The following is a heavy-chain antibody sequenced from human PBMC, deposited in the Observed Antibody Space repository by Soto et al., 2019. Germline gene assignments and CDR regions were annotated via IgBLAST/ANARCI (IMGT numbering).Heavy chain of an antibody. D-gene: IGHD1-26*01. CDR3: ARRERSGSPDAFDV. Sequence: QMQLLESGPGLVKPSETLSLTCTVSGGSISSGDYYWGWIRQSPGKGLEWIGTIYYTGTTYYNPSLKSRLTISIDTSNIKFSLKLSSVIAPDTAIYYCARRERSGSPDAFDVWGQGTMVTVSS. V-gene: IGHV4-39*01. CDR2: IYYTGTT. J-gene: IGHJ3*01. CDR1: GGSISSGDYY.